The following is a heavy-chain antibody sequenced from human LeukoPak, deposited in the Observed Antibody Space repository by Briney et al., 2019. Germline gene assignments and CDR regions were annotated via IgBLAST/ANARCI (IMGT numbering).Heavy chain of an antibody. J-gene: IGHJ4*02. Sequence: GGSLRLSCSASGFTFSSNAMHWVRQAPGKGLEYVSGISSNGGSTYYADPRFIISRDNSKNTLYLQMSSLRTEDTAVYYCVKGWVYSSDWLDYWGQGTLVTVSS. V-gene: IGHV3-64D*06. CDR2: ISSNGGST. CDR3: VKGWVYSSDWLDY. D-gene: IGHD6-19*01. CDR1: GFTFSSNA.